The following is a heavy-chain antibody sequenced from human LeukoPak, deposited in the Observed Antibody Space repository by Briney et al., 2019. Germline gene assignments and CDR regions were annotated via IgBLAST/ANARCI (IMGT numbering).Heavy chain of an antibody. D-gene: IGHD1-26*01. CDR2: IIPIFGTA. J-gene: IGHJ4*02. CDR3: EVGATRDNY. Sequence: SVTVSCKASGGTFSSYAISWVRQAPGQGLEWMGGIIPIFGTANYAQKFQGGVTITADESTSTAYMELSSLRSEDTAVYYCEVGATRDNYWGQGTLVTVSS. CDR1: GGTFSSYA. V-gene: IGHV1-69*13.